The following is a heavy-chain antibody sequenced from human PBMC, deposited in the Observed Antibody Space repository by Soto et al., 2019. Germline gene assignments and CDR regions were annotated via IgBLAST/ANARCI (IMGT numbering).Heavy chain of an antibody. V-gene: IGHV1-69*01. CDR3: ARDGHFDFWRDPGFDP. CDR2: LIPMFATA. J-gene: IGHJ5*02. Sequence: QVQLVQSGAEVKKPGSSVKVSCKASGGTFSSYTVNWVRQAPGQGLEWMGGLIPMFATAGYAQKFQGRLTITADEYTNTAFMELSSLRFEDTAIYYCARDGHFDFWRDPGFDPWGQGTLVTVSS. D-gene: IGHD3-3*01. CDR1: GGTFSSYT.